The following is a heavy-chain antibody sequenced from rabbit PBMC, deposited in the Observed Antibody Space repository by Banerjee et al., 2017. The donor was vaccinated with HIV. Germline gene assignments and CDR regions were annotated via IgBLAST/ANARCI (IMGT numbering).Heavy chain of an antibody. CDR3: ARDDYGADL. Sequence: QSLEESGGDLVKPGASLTLTCTASGFDISSYWMCWVRQAPGKGLEWIACIYASGRITTIYASWAKGRFTISKTSSTTVTLQMTSLTAADTATYFCARDDYGADLWGQGTLVTVS. CDR2: IYASGRITT. J-gene: IGHJ4*01. D-gene: IGHD2-1*01. V-gene: IGHV1S40*01. CDR1: GFDISSYW.